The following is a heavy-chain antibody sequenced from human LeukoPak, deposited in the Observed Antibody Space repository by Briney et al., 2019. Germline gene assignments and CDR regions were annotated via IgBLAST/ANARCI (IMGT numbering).Heavy chain of an antibody. CDR1: GFTFSSYG. CDR3: ARKGYTGRYSHGMDV. D-gene: IGHD1-26*01. V-gene: IGHV3-33*01. Sequence: PGRSLRLSCAASGFTFSSYGMHWVSHAPGKGLEWVALIWSDGSDKYYADSVKGRFTISRDNSKNTVYLQMDSLRAEDTAVYYCARKGYTGRYSHGMDVWGQGTTVTVSS. J-gene: IGHJ6*02. CDR2: IWSDGSDK.